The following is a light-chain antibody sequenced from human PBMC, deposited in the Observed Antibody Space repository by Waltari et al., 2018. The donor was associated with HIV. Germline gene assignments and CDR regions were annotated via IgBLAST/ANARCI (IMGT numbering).Light chain of an antibody. CDR3: AAWDGSLSGHYV. Sequence: QSVLTQPLSASGTPGQRVTISCSGSSPNIDSNKVYHDQLLPGAAPKPLIYRNNRRPSGVPDLFSGSKSGTSASLAISGLRSEDEADYYCAAWDGSLSGHYVFGTGTKVTVL. J-gene: IGLJ1*01. V-gene: IGLV1-47*01. CDR2: RNN. CDR1: SPNIDSNK.